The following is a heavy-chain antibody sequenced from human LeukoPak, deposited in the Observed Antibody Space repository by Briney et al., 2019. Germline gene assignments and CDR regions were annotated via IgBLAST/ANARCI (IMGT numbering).Heavy chain of an antibody. Sequence: GRSLRLSCTASGFTFGDYAMSWVRQAPGKGLEWVGFIRSKAYGGTTEYAASVKGRFTISRDDSKSIAYLQMNSLKTEDTAVYYCTREGYCSGGSCRTWSYQPDYWGQGTLVTVSS. CDR1: GFTFGDYA. CDR2: IRSKAYGGTT. D-gene: IGHD2-15*01. V-gene: IGHV3-49*04. CDR3: TREGYCSGGSCRTWSYQPDY. J-gene: IGHJ4*02.